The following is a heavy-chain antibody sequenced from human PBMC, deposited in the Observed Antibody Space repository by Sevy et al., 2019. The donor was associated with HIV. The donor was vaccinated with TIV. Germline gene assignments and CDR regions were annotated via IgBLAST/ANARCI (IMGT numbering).Heavy chain of an antibody. Sequence: ASVKVSCKASGYTFTSYGISLVRQAPGQGLEWMGWISAYNGNTNYAQKLQGRVTMTTDTSTSTTYMKVRSLRSHDTAVYYCESVPYHKYYYDSSGYYYYFDYWGQGTLVTVSS. D-gene: IGHD3-22*01. CDR2: ISAYNGNT. V-gene: IGHV1-18*04. CDR1: GYTFTSYG. CDR3: ESVPYHKYYYDSSGYYYYFDY. J-gene: IGHJ4*02.